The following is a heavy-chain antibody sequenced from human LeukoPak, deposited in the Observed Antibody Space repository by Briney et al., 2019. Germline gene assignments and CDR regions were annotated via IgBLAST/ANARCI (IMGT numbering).Heavy chain of an antibody. D-gene: IGHD1-14*01. Sequence: ASVKVSCKASGYTFTGYYMHWVRQAPGQGLEWMGRINPNSGGTNYAQKFQGRVTMTRDTSISTAYMELSRLRSDDTAVYYCAINLPANRRFQHWGQGTLVTVSS. V-gene: IGHV1-2*06. CDR2: INPNSGGT. CDR1: GYTFTGYY. CDR3: AINLPANRRFQH. J-gene: IGHJ1*01.